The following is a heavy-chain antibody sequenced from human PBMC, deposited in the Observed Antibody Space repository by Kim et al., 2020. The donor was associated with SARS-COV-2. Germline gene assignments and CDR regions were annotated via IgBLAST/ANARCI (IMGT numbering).Heavy chain of an antibody. CDR3: AKDSWFGESIPYYFDY. D-gene: IGHD3-10*01. J-gene: IGHJ4*02. V-gene: IGHV3-33*03. Sequence: VKGRFTISRDKSKTTLYLQMNSLRAEDTAVYYCAKDSWFGESIPYYFDYWGQGTLVTVSS.